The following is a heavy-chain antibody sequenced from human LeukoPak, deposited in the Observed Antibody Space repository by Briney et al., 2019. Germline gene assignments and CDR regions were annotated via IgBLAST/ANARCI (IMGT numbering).Heavy chain of an antibody. Sequence: GESLKISCKGSGYSFTSYWIGWVRPMPGKGLEWTGIIYPGDSDTRYSPSFQGQVTISADKSISTAYLQWSSLKASDTAMYYCARWMGGYNWNDVQGYFDYWGQGTLVTVSS. CDR1: GYSFTSYW. CDR2: IYPGDSDT. D-gene: IGHD1-1*01. CDR3: ARWMGGYNWNDVQGYFDY. V-gene: IGHV5-51*01. J-gene: IGHJ4*02.